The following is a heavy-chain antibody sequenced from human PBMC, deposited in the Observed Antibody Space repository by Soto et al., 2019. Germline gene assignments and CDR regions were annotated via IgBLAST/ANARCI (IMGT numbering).Heavy chain of an antibody. CDR1: GGSISNTSYY. Sequence: SETLSLTCTVSGGSISNTSYYWGWVRQPPGKGLEWIGHIYYGGTSYSNPSLKGRVSLSVDTSKNQFFLKLNSVTAADTAVYYCVTVNLVGAAYYFDYWGPGTLVTVSS. CDR3: VTVNLVGAAYYFDY. D-gene: IGHD1-26*01. J-gene: IGHJ4*02. V-gene: IGHV4-39*01. CDR2: IYYGGTS.